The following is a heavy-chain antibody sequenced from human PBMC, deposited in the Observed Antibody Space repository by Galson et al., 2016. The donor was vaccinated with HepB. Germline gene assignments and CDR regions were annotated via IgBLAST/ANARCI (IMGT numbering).Heavy chain of an antibody. CDR1: GDSISSNHW. Sequence: SETLSLTCAVSGDSISSNHWWSWVRQSPGKGLEWIGEIFHSGSINYNPSPKSRVTISVDKSKNQFSLILTSVTAADTALYYCARDSLGIAARPVFDYWGQGTRVTVSS. V-gene: IGHV4-4*02. CDR3: ARDSLGIAARPVFDY. J-gene: IGHJ4*02. D-gene: IGHD6-6*01. CDR2: IFHSGSI.